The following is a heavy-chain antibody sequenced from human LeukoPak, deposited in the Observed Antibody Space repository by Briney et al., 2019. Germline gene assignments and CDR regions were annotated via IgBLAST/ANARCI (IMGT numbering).Heavy chain of an antibody. CDR1: GGSISSGGYY. Sequence: SQTLSLTCTVSGGSISSGGYYWSWIRQHPGKGLEWIGYIYYSGSTYYNPSLKSRVTISVDTSKNQFSLNLSSVTAADTAVYYCARDGLVSGWGGFNPWGQGTLVTVSS. CDR2: IYYSGST. D-gene: IGHD6-19*01. CDR3: ARDGLVSGWGGFNP. J-gene: IGHJ5*02. V-gene: IGHV4-31*03.